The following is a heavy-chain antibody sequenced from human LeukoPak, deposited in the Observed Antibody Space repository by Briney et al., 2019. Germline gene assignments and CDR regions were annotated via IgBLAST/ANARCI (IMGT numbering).Heavy chain of an antibody. V-gene: IGHV3-48*03. J-gene: IGHJ4*02. CDR3: ARESYSARYSGSCSYGGHYFDY. Sequence: GGSLRLSCAASGFTFSSYEMNWVRQAPGKGLEWVSYISSSGSTIYYADSVKGRFTISRDNAKNSLYLQMNSLRAEDTAVYYCARESYSARYSGSCSYGGHYFDYWGQGTLVTVSS. CDR1: GFTFSSYE. CDR2: ISSSGSTI. D-gene: IGHD1-26*01.